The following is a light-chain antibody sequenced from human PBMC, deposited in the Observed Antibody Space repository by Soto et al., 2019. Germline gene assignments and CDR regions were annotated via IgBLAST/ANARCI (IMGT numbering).Light chain of an antibody. CDR2: DAS. V-gene: IGKV3-11*01. CDR3: QQRSSWPLT. Sequence: EIVLTQSPATLSLSPGERATLSCRASQSVGSDLAWYQQKPGQAPRLIIYDASKRATGIPGRFSGIGSGADFTLTITSLEPEDFAVYYCQQRSSWPLTCGQVTRLEIK. J-gene: IGKJ5*01. CDR1: QSVGSD.